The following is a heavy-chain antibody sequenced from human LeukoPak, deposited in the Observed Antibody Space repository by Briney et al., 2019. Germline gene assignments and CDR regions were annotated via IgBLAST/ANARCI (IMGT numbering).Heavy chain of an antibody. J-gene: IGHJ4*02. CDR2: IYHSGST. V-gene: IGHV4-30-2*01. CDR1: GGSISSGGYY. CDR3: ARDLYGGNSGDY. D-gene: IGHD4-23*01. Sequence: SQTLSLTCTVSGGSISSGGYYWSWIRQPPGKGLGWIGYIYHSGSTYYNPSLKSRVTISVDRSKNQFSLKLSSVTAADTAVYYCARDLYGGNSGDYWGQGTLVTVSS.